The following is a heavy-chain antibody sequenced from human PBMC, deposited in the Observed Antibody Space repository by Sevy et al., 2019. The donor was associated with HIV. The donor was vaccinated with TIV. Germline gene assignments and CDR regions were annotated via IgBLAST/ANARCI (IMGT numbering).Heavy chain of an antibody. D-gene: IGHD1-26*01. J-gene: IGHJ4*02. CDR3: TREQVGARVYYFDY. CDR1: GGSISSGNW. V-gene: IGHV4-4*02. Sequence: SETLSLTCAVSGGSISSGNWWSWVRQPPGNGLEWIGEIYHSGSTNYNPSLKSRVTISVDKSKNQFSLKLRSVTAADTAMYYCTREQVGARVYYFDYWGQGTLVTVSS. CDR2: IYHSGST.